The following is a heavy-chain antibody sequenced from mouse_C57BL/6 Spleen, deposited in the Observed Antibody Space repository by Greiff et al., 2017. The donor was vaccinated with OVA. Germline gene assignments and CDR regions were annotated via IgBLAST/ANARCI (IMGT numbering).Heavy chain of an antibody. V-gene: IGHV5-17*01. J-gene: IGHJ1*03. CDR1: GFTFSAYG. CDR3: ASDDYYGSSYGYFGV. CDR2: ISSGSSTI. Sequence: EVQLVESGGGLVKPAGSLKLSCAASGFTFSAYGMHWVRQAPEKGLEWVAYISSGSSTIYYADTVKGRFTISRDNAKNTLFLQMTSLRSEDTAMDYCASDDYYGSSYGYFGVWGTGTTVTVSS. D-gene: IGHD1-1*01.